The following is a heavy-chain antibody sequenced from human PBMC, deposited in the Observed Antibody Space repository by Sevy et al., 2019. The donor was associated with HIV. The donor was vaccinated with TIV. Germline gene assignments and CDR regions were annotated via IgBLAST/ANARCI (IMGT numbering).Heavy chain of an antibody. CDR3: ARSGTHIVVVITTHYYFDH. Sequence: GGSLRLSCAASGFTFSSYAMSWVRQAPGKGLEWVSAISGSGGSTYYADSVKGRFTISRDNSKNTLYLQMNSLRAEDTAVYYCARSGTHIVVVITTHYYFDHWGQGTLVTVSS. V-gene: IGHV3-23*01. D-gene: IGHD3-22*01. CDR1: GFTFSSYA. CDR2: ISGSGGST. J-gene: IGHJ4*02.